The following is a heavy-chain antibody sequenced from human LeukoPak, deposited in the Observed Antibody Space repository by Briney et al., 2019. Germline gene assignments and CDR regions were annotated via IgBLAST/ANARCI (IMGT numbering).Heavy chain of an antibody. CDR1: GGSFSGYY. CDR2: INHSGST. V-gene: IGHV4-34*01. Sequence: IPSETLSLTCAVYGGSFSGYYWSWIRQPPGKGLEWIGEINHSGSTNYNPSLKSRVTISVDTSKNQFSLKLSSVTAADTAVYYCARGTVAGTSAFDIWGQGTMVTVSS. J-gene: IGHJ3*02. CDR3: ARGTVAGTSAFDI. D-gene: IGHD6-19*01.